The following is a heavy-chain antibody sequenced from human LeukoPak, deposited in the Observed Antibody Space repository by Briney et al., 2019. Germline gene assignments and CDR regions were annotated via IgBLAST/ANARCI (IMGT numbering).Heavy chain of an antibody. V-gene: IGHV4-4*07. D-gene: IGHD5-12*01. CDR2: IHASGST. CDR1: GGSISTYY. CDR3: ARDESGGYASSFDY. Sequence: SETLSLTCTVSGGSISTYYWSWIRQPAGKGLEWIGRIHASGSTNYNPSLKSRVTMSVDTSKSQFSLKLSSVTAADTAVYYCARDESGGYASSFDYWGQGTLVTVSS. J-gene: IGHJ4*02.